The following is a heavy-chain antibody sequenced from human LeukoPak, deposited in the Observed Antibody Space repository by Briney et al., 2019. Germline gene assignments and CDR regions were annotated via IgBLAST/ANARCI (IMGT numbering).Heavy chain of an antibody. J-gene: IGHJ3*01. D-gene: IGHD2-21*02. V-gene: IGHV3-48*03. CDR1: GFTFSSYE. Sequence: GGSLRLSCAASGFTFSSYEMNWVRQAPGKGLEWVSYISNSGSTIDYADSVRGRFTISRDNAKNSLYLQMDSLGAEDTAVYYCARDGGVTLRRPDGFDFWGQGTMVTVSS. CDR2: ISNSGSTI. CDR3: ARDGGVTLRRPDGFDF.